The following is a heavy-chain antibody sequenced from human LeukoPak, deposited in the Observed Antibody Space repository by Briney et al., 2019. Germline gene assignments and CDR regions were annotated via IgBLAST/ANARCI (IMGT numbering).Heavy chain of an antibody. CDR3: ARDPFGMVRGVVGWFDP. J-gene: IGHJ5*02. CDR2: INANSGGT. V-gene: IGHV1-2*02. Sequence: ASVKVSCKASEYTFTDYYIQWMRQAPGQGLEWMGWINANSGGTKYAQKLQGRVTMTRDTSISTAYMELSRLTSDDTAVYYCARDPFGMVRGVVGWFDPWGQGTLVIVSS. D-gene: IGHD3-10*01. CDR1: EYTFTDYY.